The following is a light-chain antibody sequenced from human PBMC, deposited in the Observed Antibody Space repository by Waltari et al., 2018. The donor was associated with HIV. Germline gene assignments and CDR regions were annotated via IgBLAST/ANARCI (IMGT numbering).Light chain of an antibody. Sequence: SVSWYQQHPGKAPKLLIYEVSKWPSGVPDRFSGSKSGNTASLTISGLRADDEADYYCCSYGGTYNVFGTGTKVTIL. CDR2: EVS. CDR1: S. CDR3: CSYGGTYNV. V-gene: IGLV2-11*03. J-gene: IGLJ1*01.